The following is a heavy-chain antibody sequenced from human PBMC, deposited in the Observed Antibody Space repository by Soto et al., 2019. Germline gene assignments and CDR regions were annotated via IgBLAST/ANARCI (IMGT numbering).Heavy chain of an antibody. D-gene: IGHD4-17*01. Sequence: EVQLLESGGGLVQPGGSLRLSCAASGFTFSSYAMSWVRQAPGKGLEWVSAISGSGGSTYYAHSVKGRFTISRDNSKNTLYLQRNSLRAEDTAVYYCANYIYGDYRYYYGMDVWGQGTTVTVSS. CDR3: ANYIYGDYRYYYGMDV. CDR2: ISGSGGST. V-gene: IGHV3-23*01. CDR1: GFTFSSYA. J-gene: IGHJ6*02.